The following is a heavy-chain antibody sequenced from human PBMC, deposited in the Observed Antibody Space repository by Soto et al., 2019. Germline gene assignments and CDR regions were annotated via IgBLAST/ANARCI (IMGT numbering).Heavy chain of an antibody. Sequence: QVQLVESGGGVVQPGRSLRLSCAASGFTFSSYGMHWVRQAPGKGLEWVAVISYDGSNKYYADSVKGRFTISRDNSKNPLYLQMNSLRAEDTAVYYCAKGFGGYIGWFDPWGQGTLVTVSS. CDR2: ISYDGSNK. CDR3: AKGFGGYIGWFDP. CDR1: GFTFSSYG. V-gene: IGHV3-30*18. D-gene: IGHD3-3*01. J-gene: IGHJ5*02.